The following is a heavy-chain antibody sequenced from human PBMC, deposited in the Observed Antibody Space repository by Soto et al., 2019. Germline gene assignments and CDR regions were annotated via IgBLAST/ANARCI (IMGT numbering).Heavy chain of an antibody. D-gene: IGHD4-17*01. Sequence: PGGSLRLSCAASGFTVSYNYMSWVRQAPGKGLEWVSVIYSGGSTFYANSVKGRFTISRDNSQNTLYLQMNSLRAEDTAIYYCERDTVTEEYWGQGTLVTVSS. CDR2: IYSGGST. J-gene: IGHJ4*02. V-gene: IGHV3-66*01. CDR3: ERDTVTEEY. CDR1: GFTVSYNY.